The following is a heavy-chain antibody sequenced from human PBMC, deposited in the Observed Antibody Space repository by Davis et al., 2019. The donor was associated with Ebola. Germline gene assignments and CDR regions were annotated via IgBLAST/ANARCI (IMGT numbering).Heavy chain of an antibody. Sequence: GESLKISCKGSGYSFTSYWNSWVRQMPGKGLEWMGRIDPSDSYTNYSPSFQGHVTISADKSISTAYLQWSSLKASDTAMYYCARGSRYQLPWYYYMDVWGKGTTVTVSS. J-gene: IGHJ6*03. D-gene: IGHD2-2*01. CDR1: GYSFTSYW. V-gene: IGHV5-10-1*01. CDR3: ARGSRYQLPWYYYMDV. CDR2: IDPSDSYT.